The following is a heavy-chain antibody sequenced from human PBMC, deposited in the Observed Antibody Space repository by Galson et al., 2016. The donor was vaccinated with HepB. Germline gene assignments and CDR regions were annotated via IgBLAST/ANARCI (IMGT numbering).Heavy chain of an antibody. CDR2: ISYDGGKT. D-gene: IGHD6-13*01. V-gene: IGHV3-30*18. J-gene: IGHJ4*02. Sequence: SLRLSCAASGFTFRNYAMHWVRQAPGKGLEWVALISYDGGKTNYADSVKGRFSISRDNSKSTLFLQMNSLRPEDTAVYYCAKDHSASWYTQFEYWGQGTLVTVSS. CDR1: GFTFRNYA. CDR3: AKDHSASWYTQFEY.